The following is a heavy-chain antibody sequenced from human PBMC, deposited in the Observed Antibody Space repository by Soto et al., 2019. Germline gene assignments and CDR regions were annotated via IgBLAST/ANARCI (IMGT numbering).Heavy chain of an antibody. CDR2: ISYDGSNK. J-gene: IGHJ4*02. D-gene: IGHD2-8*01. V-gene: IGHV3-30-3*01. Sequence: QVQLVESGGGVVQPGRSLRLSCAASGFTFSSYAMHWVRQAPGKGLEWVAVISYDGSNKYYADSVKGRFTISRDNSKNAVYLQMNSLRAEDTAVYYCARDRMVYAMPYYFDCWGQGTLVTLSS. CDR3: ARDRMVYAMPYYFDC. CDR1: GFTFSSYA.